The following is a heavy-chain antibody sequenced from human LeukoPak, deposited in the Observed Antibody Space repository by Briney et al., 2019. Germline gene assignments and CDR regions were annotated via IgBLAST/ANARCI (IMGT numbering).Heavy chain of an antibody. CDR1: GFTFSSYS. Sequence: GGSLRLSCAASGFTFSSYSMNWVRQAPGKGLEWVSSISSSSSYIYYADSVKGRFTISRDNAKNSLYLQMNSLRAEDTAVYYCARADDIVVVPAAMEYWGQRTLVTVSS. J-gene: IGHJ4*02. CDR3: ARADDIVVVPAAMEY. V-gene: IGHV3-21*01. D-gene: IGHD2-2*01. CDR2: ISSSSSYI.